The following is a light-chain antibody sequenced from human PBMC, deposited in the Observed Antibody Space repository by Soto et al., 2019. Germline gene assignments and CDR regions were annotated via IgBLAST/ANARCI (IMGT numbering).Light chain of an antibody. J-gene: IGKJ2*01. CDR3: QQYNIWPYT. CDR1: QSVSSSY. CDR2: DTS. V-gene: IGKV3-15*01. Sequence: EIVLTQSPGTLSLSPGERATLSCRASQSVSSSYLAWYQQKPRQAPRLLIYDTSTRATGIPARFSGSGSGTDFTLTISNLQSEDFAIYYCQQYNIWPYTFGQGTKVDIK.